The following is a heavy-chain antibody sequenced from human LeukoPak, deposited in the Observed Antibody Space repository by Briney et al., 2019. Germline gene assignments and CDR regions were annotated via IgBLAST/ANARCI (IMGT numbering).Heavy chain of an antibody. CDR1: GGSISSYY. Sequence: SSETLSLTCTVSGGSISSYYWSWIRQPAGKGLEWIGRIYTSGSTNYNPSLKSRVTMSVDTSKNQFSLKLSSVTAADTAVYYCAREDSSGYFYYYYYMDVWGKGTTVTVSS. D-gene: IGHD3-22*01. CDR3: AREDSSGYFYYYYYMDV. V-gene: IGHV4-4*07. CDR2: IYTSGST. J-gene: IGHJ6*03.